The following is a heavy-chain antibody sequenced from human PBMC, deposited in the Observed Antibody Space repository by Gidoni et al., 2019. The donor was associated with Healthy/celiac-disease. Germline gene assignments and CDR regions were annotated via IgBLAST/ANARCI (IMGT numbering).Heavy chain of an antibody. V-gene: IGHV1-69*01. CDR1: GGTFSSYA. CDR2: IIPIFGTA. D-gene: IGHD2-15*01. Sequence: QLQLVQSGAEVTKPGSSVKVSCKASGGTFSSYAISWVRPAPGQGLEWMGGIIPIFGTANYAQKFQGRVTITADESTSTAYMELSSLRSEDTAVYYCARDFQGLGYCILWGQGTTVTVSS. J-gene: IGHJ6*02. CDR3: ARDFQGLGYCIL.